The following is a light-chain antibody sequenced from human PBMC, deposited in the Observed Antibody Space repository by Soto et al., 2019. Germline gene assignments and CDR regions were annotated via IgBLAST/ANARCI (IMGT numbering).Light chain of an antibody. Sequence: EIVLTQSPGTLSLSPGERATLSCRASQSVSSNNLAWYHQKPGQPPRLLIYGASSRATGIPDMFSGSGSGTDFTLTISRLEPDDFAVYYCQQYDNSITFGQGTRLEIE. CDR3: QQYDNSIT. V-gene: IGKV3-20*01. CDR2: GAS. CDR1: QSVSSNN. J-gene: IGKJ5*01.